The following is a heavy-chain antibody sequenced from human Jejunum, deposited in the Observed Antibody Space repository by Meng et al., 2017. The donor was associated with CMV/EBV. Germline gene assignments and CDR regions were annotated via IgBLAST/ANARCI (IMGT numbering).Heavy chain of an antibody. V-gene: IGHV3-30-3*01. J-gene: IGHJ4*02. CDR2: ISYDGNGK. D-gene: IGHD3-3*01. Sequence: SGFTFSNYWMSWVRQAPGKGLEWVAVISYDGNGKFYADSVKGRFIISRDNSKNTLSLQMNTLTPDDMAVYYCAREGPSRSGYFDHWGQGTLVTVSS. CDR3: AREGPSRSGYFDH. CDR1: GFTFSNYW.